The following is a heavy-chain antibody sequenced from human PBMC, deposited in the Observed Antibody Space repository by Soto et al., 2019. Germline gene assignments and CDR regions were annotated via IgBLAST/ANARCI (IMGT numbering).Heavy chain of an antibody. D-gene: IGHD4-17*01. CDR3: ARDGLSNGYSGFEP. CDR2: ISSSSSYI. CDR1: GFTFSSYS. V-gene: IGHV3-21*01. J-gene: IGHJ5*02. Sequence: EVQLVESGGGLVKPGGSLRLSCAASGFTFSSYSMNWVRQAPGKGLEWVSSISSSSSYIYYADSVKGRFTISRDNAKNSLYLQMTSLRAEDRAVYYCARDGLSNGYSGFEPWGQGTLVTVSS.